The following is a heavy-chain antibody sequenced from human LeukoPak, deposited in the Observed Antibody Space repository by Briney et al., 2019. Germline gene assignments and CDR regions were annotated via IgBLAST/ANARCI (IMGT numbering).Heavy chain of an antibody. Sequence: PGGSLRLSCAASGFTVSSNYVSWVRQAPGKGLECVSVIYSGGGTYYADSGKGRFTISRDNSKNTLYLQMNSLRAEDTAVDYCARDFAPADYYFDYWGQGTLVTVSS. V-gene: IGHV3-53*01. CDR3: ARDFAPADYYFDY. CDR2: IYSGGGT. CDR1: GFTVSSNY. J-gene: IGHJ4*02.